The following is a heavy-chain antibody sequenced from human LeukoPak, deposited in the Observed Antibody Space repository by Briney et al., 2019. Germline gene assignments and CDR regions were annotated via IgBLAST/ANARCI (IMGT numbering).Heavy chain of an antibody. CDR2: ISSSGTTI. Sequence: GGSLRLSCAASGFTFTNYAMSWVRQAPGKGLQWVSDISSSGTTIYYADSLKGRFTISRDNAKNILYLHMNSLRAEDTAVYYCARKYCSTTSCLFDDWGQGTLVTVSS. CDR1: GFTFTNYA. CDR3: ARKYCSTTSCLFDD. J-gene: IGHJ4*02. D-gene: IGHD2-2*01. V-gene: IGHV3-48*03.